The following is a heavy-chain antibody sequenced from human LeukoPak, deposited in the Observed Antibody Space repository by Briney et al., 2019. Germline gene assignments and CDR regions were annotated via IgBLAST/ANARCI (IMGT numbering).Heavy chain of an antibody. Sequence: GGSLRLSCAASGFTFSSYAMSWVRQAPGKGLEWVSAISGSGGSTYYADSVKGRFTISRDNSKNTLYLQMNSLRAEDTAVYYGAKYMRYSGSYGDFDYWGQGTLVTGSS. CDR2: ISGSGGST. V-gene: IGHV3-23*01. CDR3: AKYMRYSGSYGDFDY. D-gene: IGHD1-26*01. CDR1: GFTFSSYA. J-gene: IGHJ4*02.